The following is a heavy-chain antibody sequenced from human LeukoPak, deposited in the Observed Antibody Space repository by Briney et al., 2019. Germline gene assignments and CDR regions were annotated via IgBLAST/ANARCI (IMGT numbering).Heavy chain of an antibody. Sequence: ASVKVSCKASGYTFASYGISWVRQAPGQGLEWMGIINPSGGSTSYAQKFQGRVTMTRDTSTSTVYMELSSLRSEDTAVYYCARAPSIVVVPAAPRFDPWGQGTLVTVSS. V-gene: IGHV1-46*01. CDR3: ARAPSIVVVPAAPRFDP. J-gene: IGHJ5*02. D-gene: IGHD2-2*01. CDR2: INPSGGST. CDR1: GYTFASYG.